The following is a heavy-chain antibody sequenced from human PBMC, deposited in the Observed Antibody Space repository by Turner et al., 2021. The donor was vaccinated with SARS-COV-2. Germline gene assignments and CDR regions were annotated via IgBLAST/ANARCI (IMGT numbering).Heavy chain of an antibody. CDR1: GFTLSSYG. V-gene: IGHV3-21*06. CDR2: ISSSSSYI. J-gene: IGHJ3*02. Sequence: EAQLVESGGGLVKPGGSLRVSCAASGFTLSSYGMNWVRQAPGKGLEGVSSISSSSSYIYYADSLKGRFTISRNNAKNSVYLQMISLRAEDTAVYYCAREKPGFDSSGYYPDAVDIWGQGTMVTVSS. CDR3: AREKPGFDSSGYYPDAVDI. D-gene: IGHD3-22*01.